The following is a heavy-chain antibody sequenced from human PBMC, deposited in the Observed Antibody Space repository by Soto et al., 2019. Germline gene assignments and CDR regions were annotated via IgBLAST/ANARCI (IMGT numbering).Heavy chain of an antibody. J-gene: IGHJ4*02. V-gene: IGHV3-30-3*01. CDR2: ISYDGSNK. CDR1: GFTFSSYA. D-gene: IGHD5-18*01. Sequence: QVQLVESGGGVVQPGRSLRLSCAASGFTFSSYAMHWVRQAPGKGLEWVAVISYDGSNKYYADSVKGRFTISRDNSKNTLYLQMNSLRAEDTAVYYWARDRELWSSGVLDYWGQGTLVTVSS. CDR3: ARDRELWSSGVLDY.